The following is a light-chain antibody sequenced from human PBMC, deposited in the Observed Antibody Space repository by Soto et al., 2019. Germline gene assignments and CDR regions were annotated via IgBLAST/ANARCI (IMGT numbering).Light chain of an antibody. Sequence: EIVMTQSQFTLSVSPGERSTLSCMASQSLSSNLAWYQQKPGQAPRLLIYGASTRATGIPARFSGSGSGTEFTLTISSLQSEDFAVYYCQQYNNWPQTFGQGTKVDI. CDR1: QSLSSN. CDR2: GAS. J-gene: IGKJ1*01. CDR3: QQYNNWPQT. V-gene: IGKV3-15*01.